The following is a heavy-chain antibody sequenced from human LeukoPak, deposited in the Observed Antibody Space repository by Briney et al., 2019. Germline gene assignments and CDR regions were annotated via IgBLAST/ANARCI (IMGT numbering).Heavy chain of an antibody. J-gene: IGHJ6*01. Sequence: GGSLRLSCAASGFAFSGYGMHWVRQAPGKGLEWVAVIWYDGSNKYYEDSVKGRFTISRDTSTNTLYLQMNSLRAEDTAVYYCAKDRGLYCSGGSCYLADGMDVWGQGTTVTVSS. D-gene: IGHD2-15*01. V-gene: IGHV3-30*02. CDR1: GFAFSGYG. CDR3: AKDRGLYCSGGSCYLADGMDV. CDR2: IWYDGSNK.